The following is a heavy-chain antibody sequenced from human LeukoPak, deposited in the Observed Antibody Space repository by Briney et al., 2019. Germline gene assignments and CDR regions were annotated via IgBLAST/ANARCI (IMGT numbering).Heavy chain of an antibody. V-gene: IGHV3-23*01. CDR2: MSADSATT. J-gene: IGHJ4*02. D-gene: IGHD3-10*01. Sequence: GGSLRLSCAVSGFNFGSYSMTWVRQAPGKGLEWVSVMSADSATTFYADSVKGRFTISRDNAKNTVFLQMSSLRAEDTALYYCARKSASGNYPLDYWGQGTLVNVSS. CDR1: GFNFGSYS. CDR3: ARKSASGNYPLDY.